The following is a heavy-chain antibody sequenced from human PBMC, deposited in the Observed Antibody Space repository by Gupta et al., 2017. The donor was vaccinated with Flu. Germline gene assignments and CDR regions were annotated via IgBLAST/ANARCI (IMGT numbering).Heavy chain of an antibody. Sequence: QVQLVQSGAEVKKPGSSVKVSCKASGGTFSSYAISWVRQAPGQGLEWMGGIIPIFGTANYAQKFQGRVTITADKSTSTVYMELSSLRSEDTAVYYCARLFGPGDTAIDSLAETWGQGTLVTVSS. CDR2: IIPIFGTA. J-gene: IGHJ5*02. CDR1: GGTFSSYA. CDR3: ARLFGPGDTAIDSLAET. V-gene: IGHV1-69*06. D-gene: IGHD5-18*01.